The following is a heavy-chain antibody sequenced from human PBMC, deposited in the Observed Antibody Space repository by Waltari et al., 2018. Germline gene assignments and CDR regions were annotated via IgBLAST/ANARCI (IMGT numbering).Heavy chain of an antibody. D-gene: IGHD3-22*01. J-gene: IGHJ5*02. CDR3: ARDGVPHYYDSSGPNWFDP. CDR2: IYYSGST. Sequence: LEWIGYIYYSGSTNYNPSLKRRVTISVDTSKNQFSLKLSSVTAADTAVYYCARDGVPHYYDSSGPNWFDPWGQGTLVTVSS. V-gene: IGHV4-59*01.